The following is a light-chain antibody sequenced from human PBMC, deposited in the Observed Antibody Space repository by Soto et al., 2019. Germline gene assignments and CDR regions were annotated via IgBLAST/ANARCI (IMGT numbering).Light chain of an antibody. CDR1: QSISGY. CDR3: QQSFSIPYT. Sequence: DIQMTQSPPSLSASVGDRVTITCRTSQSISGYLNWYQQSPGKAPKLLIYAASNLQSGVPSRFSGSGSGTDSTLTINSLQPEDSATYYCQQSFSIPYTFGQGPKLEIK. V-gene: IGKV1-39*01. CDR2: AAS. J-gene: IGKJ2*01.